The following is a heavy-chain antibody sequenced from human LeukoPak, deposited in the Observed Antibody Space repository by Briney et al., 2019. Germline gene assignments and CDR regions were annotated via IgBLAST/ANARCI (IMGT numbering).Heavy chain of an antibody. Sequence: SETLSLTCTVSGGSISSGSYYWSWIRQPAGKGLEWIERIYTSGSTNYNPSLKSRVTISVDTSKNQFSLKLSSVTAADTAVYYCATEVAGYWGQGTLVTVSS. CDR3: ATEVAGY. CDR1: GGSISSGSYY. J-gene: IGHJ4*02. CDR2: IYTSGST. V-gene: IGHV4-61*02. D-gene: IGHD1-1*01.